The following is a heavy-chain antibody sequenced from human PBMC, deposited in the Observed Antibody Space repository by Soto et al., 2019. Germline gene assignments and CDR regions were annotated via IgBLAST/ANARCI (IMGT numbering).Heavy chain of an antibody. CDR1: GFSFSISP. J-gene: IGHJ4*02. D-gene: IGHD7-27*01. Sequence: GESLKISCAASGFSFSISPMHWVRQAPGKGPEWVALISYDGTNKFYADSVKGRFTISRDNSKSTLYLQVDSLRPEDAAVYYCARDPKTSGGQHWAFNYFDSWGQETLVTVS. CDR3: ARDPKTSGGQHWAFNYFDS. V-gene: IGHV3-30-3*01. CDR2: ISYDGTNK.